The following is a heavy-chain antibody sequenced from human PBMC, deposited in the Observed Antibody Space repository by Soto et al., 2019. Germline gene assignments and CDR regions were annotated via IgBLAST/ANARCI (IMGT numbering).Heavy chain of an antibody. CDR2: IYYSGST. CDR3: ARLAVTFGGVIGSYMDV. V-gene: IGHV4-31*03. Sequence: SETLSLTCTVSGGSISSGGYYWSWIRQHPGKGLEWIGYIYYSGSTYYNPSLKSRVTISVDTSKNQFSLKLSPVTAADTAVYYCARLAVTFGGVIGSYMDVWGKGTTVTVSS. J-gene: IGHJ6*03. CDR1: GGSISSGGYY. D-gene: IGHD3-16*02.